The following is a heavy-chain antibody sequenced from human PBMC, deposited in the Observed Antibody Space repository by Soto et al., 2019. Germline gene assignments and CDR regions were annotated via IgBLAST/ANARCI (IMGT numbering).Heavy chain of an antibody. CDR1: GYTFTSYD. V-gene: IGHV1-8*01. D-gene: IGHD2-2*01. J-gene: IGHJ4*02. CDR2: MNPNSGNT. CDR3: ARGSYCSRSSCYYGKGY. Sequence: ASVKVSCKASGYTFTSYDINWVRQATGQGLEWMGWMNPNSGNTGYAQKFQGRVTMTRNTSISTAYMELSSLRSEDTAVYYCARGSYCSRSSCYYGKGYWGQGTLVTVSS.